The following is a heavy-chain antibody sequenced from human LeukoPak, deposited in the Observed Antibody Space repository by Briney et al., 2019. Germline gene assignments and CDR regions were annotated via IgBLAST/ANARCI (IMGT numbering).Heavy chain of an antibody. CDR3: AKDLDYTTYGYYLDY. CDR1: GFTFSSYA. V-gene: IGHV3-23*01. D-gene: IGHD4-11*01. CDR2: IGAGGTFT. Sequence: GGSLRLSCTASGFTFSSYAMNWVRQAPGKGLEWVSGIGAGGTFTYYADSVKGRFTISRDNSRNTPYLQMNSLRADDTAVYYCAKDLDYTTYGYYLDYWGQGTLVTVSS. J-gene: IGHJ4*02.